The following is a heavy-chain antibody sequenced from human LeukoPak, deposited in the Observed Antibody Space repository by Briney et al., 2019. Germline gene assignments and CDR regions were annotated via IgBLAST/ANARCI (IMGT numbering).Heavy chain of an antibody. CDR3: ARVISSSGWFFAYYYYYMDV. V-gene: IGHV1-8*02. CDR1: GYTLTSYG. Sequence: ASVKVSCKASGYTLTSYGISWVRQATGQGLEWMGWMNPNSGNTGYAQKFQGRVTMTRNTSISTAYMELSSLRSEDTAVYYCARVISSSGWFFAYYYYYMDVWGKGTTVTISS. D-gene: IGHD6-19*01. CDR2: MNPNSGNT. J-gene: IGHJ6*03.